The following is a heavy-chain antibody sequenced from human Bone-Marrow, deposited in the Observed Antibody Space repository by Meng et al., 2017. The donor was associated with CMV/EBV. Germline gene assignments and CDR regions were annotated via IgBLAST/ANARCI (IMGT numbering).Heavy chain of an antibody. D-gene: IGHD4-23*01. CDR2: ISHDGDDK. V-gene: IGHV3-7*03. J-gene: IGHJ4*02. CDR3: AKDQSGGNSDY. Sequence: GESLKISCAASGFTFSSYWMSWVRQAPGKGLEWVAAISHDGDDKFYADSVKGRFTISRDNTKNTLYLHLNRLGVADTAVYYCAKDQSGGNSDYWGQGPLVTVYS. CDR1: GFTFSSYW.